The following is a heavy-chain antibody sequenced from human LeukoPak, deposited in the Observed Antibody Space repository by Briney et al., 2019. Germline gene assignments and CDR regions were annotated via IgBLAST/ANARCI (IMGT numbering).Heavy chain of an antibody. Sequence: SDTLSLTCTVSGDPISRYYWSWIRQPPGKGLEGISYIYYSGNNNHYPSLNSRVTISVDTSKNQFSLTLNSVTAADTAVYYCAREGMVATIRSQYYYYAMDVWGKGTTVTVPS. CDR2: IYYSGNN. J-gene: IGHJ6*04. V-gene: IGHV4-59*01. CDR1: GDPISRYY. CDR3: AREGMVATIRSQYYYYAMDV. D-gene: IGHD5-12*01.